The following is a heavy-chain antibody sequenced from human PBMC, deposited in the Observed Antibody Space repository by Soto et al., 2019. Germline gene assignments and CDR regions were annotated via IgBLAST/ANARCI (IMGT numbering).Heavy chain of an antibody. CDR3: GRGRIPDY. Sequence: QVQLQQWGAGLLKPSETLSLTCGVYGGFFTGYYWSWIRQPPGKGLEWIWEINHSGSTGHNPSLKSRVTLSIDTSRNQFSLQLTSVTAADTAVYYCGRGRIPDYWGQGTLVTVSS. J-gene: IGHJ4*02. CDR2: INHSGST. CDR1: GGFFTGYY. D-gene: IGHD2-15*01. V-gene: IGHV4-34*01.